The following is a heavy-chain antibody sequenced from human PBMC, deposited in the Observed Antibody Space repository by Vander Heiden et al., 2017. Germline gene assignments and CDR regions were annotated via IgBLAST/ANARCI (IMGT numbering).Heavy chain of an antibody. V-gene: IGHV3-7*01. CDR1: GFTFSSYW. CDR3: ARDPAAGKKAAVRYYYYGMDV. CDR2: IKQDGSEK. J-gene: IGHJ6*02. Sequence: VQLLKSGRALVQPGGSLRLSCAASGFTFSSYWLSWVRQAPGKGLEWVANIKQDGSEKYYVDSVKGRFTISRDNAKNSLYLQMNSLRAEDTAVYYCARDPAAGKKAAVRYYYYGMDVWGQGTTVTVSS. D-gene: IGHD6-25*01.